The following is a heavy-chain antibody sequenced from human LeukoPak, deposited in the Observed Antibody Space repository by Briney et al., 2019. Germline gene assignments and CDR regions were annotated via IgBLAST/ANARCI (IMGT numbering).Heavy chain of an antibody. CDR3: ARDVPAYYYDSSGYTDAFDI. J-gene: IGHJ3*02. CDR2: ISYSSSTR. D-gene: IGHD3-22*01. CDR1: GFTFSSYN. Sequence: PGGSLRLSCTASGFTFSSYNMNWVRQAPGKGLEWVSYISYSSSTRYYADSVKGRFTISRGNAKNSLYLQINSPRDEDMAVYYCARDVPAYYYDSSGYTDAFDIWGQGTMVTVSS. V-gene: IGHV3-48*02.